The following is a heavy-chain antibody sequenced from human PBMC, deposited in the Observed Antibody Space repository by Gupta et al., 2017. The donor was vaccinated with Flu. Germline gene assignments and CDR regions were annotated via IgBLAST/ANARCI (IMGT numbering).Heavy chain of an antibody. Sequence: DVQMLESGGDLVQPGGSLRLFCAASGFTFSSYAMNWVRQAPGKGLEWVSCISGNGESTFYADSVKGRFTIARENSKKRLYGEMNNLRVEDTAVYDGAKPHRYYEVRGLDWGQGTLVTVS. CDR1: GFTFSSYA. V-gene: IGHV3-23*01. CDR2: ISGNGEST. J-gene: IGHJ4*02. CDR3: AKPHRYYEVRGLD. D-gene: IGHD3-16*01.